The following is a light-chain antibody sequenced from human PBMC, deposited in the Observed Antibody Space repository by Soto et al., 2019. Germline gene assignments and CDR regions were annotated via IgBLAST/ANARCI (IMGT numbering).Light chain of an antibody. CDR1: QDVRTY. CDR2: DAS. J-gene: IGKJ4*01. V-gene: IGKV1-33*01. Sequence: DIQITQSPSSLSASVGDRVTITCQASQDVRTYLNWYQQKPGQAPKLLIYDASNLETGVPSRFSGSGSGTDFTFTISSLQPEDIGTYYCQQYDNRLTFGGGTKVDIK. CDR3: QQYDNRLT.